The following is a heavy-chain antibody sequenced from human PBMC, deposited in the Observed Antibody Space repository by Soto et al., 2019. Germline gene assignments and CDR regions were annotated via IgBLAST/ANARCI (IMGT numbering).Heavy chain of an antibody. CDR3: AKGYSSVYGYYFDY. J-gene: IGHJ4*02. V-gene: IGHV3-23*01. CDR1: GFTFSSYA. Sequence: AXGSLRLSCAASGFTFSSYAMSWVRQAPGKGLEWVSAISGSGGSTYYADSVKGRFTISRDNSKNTLYLQMNSLRAEDTAVYYCAKGYSSVYGYYFDYSGQGPLVTVSS. D-gene: IGHD6-19*01. CDR2: ISGSGGST.